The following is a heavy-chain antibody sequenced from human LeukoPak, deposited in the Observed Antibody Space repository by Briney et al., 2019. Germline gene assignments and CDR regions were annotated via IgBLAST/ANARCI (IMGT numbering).Heavy chain of an antibody. Sequence: GGSLRLSCAASGFTFSSYGMSWVRQAPGKGLEWVSSISDDGRSTYYADSVKGRFTISKDNSKNTMYLQMNNLRAEDTAIHYCAKRVPYTSSSVYFDYWGQGTLVTVSS. J-gene: IGHJ4*02. CDR2: ISDDGRST. D-gene: IGHD6-6*01. V-gene: IGHV3-23*01. CDR3: AKRVPYTSSSVYFDY. CDR1: GFTFSSYG.